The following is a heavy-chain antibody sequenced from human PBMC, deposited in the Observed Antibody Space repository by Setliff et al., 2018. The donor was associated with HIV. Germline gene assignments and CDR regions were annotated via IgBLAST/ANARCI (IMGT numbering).Heavy chain of an antibody. D-gene: IGHD3-10*01. J-gene: IGHJ6*03. Sequence: ASVKVSCKPSGGNLGSFAFSWVRQAPGQGLEWVGGIIPIFGSPDYAQKFQGRVTITADESTSIVYMELNSLRPEDTAVYYCAKIYDSGSDHYYNMDVWGKGTTVTVSS. CDR2: IIPIFGSP. V-gene: IGHV1-69*13. CDR3: AKIYDSGSDHYYNMDV. CDR1: GGNLGSFA.